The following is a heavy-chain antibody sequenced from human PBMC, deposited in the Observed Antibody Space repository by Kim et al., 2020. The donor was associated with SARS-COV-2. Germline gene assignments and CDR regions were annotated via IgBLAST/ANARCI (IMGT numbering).Heavy chain of an antibody. V-gene: IGHV3-7*03. CDR3: ARDWGFWSSSSGEPYGMDV. Sequence: GGSLRLSCAASGFTFSSYWMSWVRQAPGKGLEWVANIKQDGSEKYYVDSVKGRFTISRDNAKNSLYLQMNSLRAEDTAVYYCARDWGFWSSSSGEPYGMDVWGQGTTVTVSS. D-gene: IGHD6-13*01. CDR2: IKQDGSEK. CDR1: GFTFSSYW. J-gene: IGHJ6*02.